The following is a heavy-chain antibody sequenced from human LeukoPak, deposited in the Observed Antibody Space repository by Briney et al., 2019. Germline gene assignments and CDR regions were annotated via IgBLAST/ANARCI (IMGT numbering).Heavy chain of an antibody. CDR2: ISAYNGNT. Sequence: ASVKVSCKASGYTFTSYGISWVRQAPRQGLEWMGWISAYNGNTNYAQKLQGRVTMTTDTSTSTAYMELRSLRSDDTAVYYCARELYCSGGSCYPYYFDYWGQGTLVTVSS. CDR3: ARELYCSGGSCYPYYFDY. J-gene: IGHJ4*02. CDR1: GYTFTSYG. V-gene: IGHV1-18*01. D-gene: IGHD2-15*01.